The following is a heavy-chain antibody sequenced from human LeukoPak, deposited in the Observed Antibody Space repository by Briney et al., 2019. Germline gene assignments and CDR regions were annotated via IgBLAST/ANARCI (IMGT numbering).Heavy chain of an antibody. Sequence: GGSLRLSCAASGFTFRSSEMNWVRQAPGKGLEWVSYVSDGGKTKYYADSVKGRFTISRDNAKNSLYLQMNSLRAEDTAVYYCARDYSGWSLDPWGQGTLVTVSS. D-gene: IGHD5-12*01. CDR2: VSDGGKTK. CDR3: ARDYSGWSLDP. CDR1: GFTFRSSE. J-gene: IGHJ5*02. V-gene: IGHV3-48*03.